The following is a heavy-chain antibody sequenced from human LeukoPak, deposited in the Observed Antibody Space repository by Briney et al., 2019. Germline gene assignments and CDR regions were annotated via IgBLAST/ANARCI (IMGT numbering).Heavy chain of an antibody. D-gene: IGHD3-16*02. CDR2: ISGSGGST. J-gene: IGHJ4*02. V-gene: IGHV3-23*01. Sequence: GGSLRLSCAASGFTFSSYAMSWVRQAPGKGLEWVSVISGSGGSTYYADSVKGRFTISRDNSKNTLYLQMNSLRAEDTAVYYCAKGDYVWGSYRSSLLDYWGQGTLVTVSS. CDR1: GFTFSSYA. CDR3: AKGDYVWGSYRSSLLDY.